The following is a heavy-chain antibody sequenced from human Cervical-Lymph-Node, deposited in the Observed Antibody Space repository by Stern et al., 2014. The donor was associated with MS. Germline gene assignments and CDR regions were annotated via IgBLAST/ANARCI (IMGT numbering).Heavy chain of an antibody. V-gene: IGHV4-59*01. CDR2: IYYSGST. CDR1: GGSISSYY. J-gene: IGHJ4*02. Sequence: QVQLQESGPGLVKPSETLSLTCTVSGGSISSYYWSWIRQPPGKGLEWIGYIYYSGSTNYNPSLKSRVTISVDTSKNQFSLKLSSVTAADTAVYYCARVDGDSFDYWGQGTLVTVSS. CDR3: ARVDGDSFDY. D-gene: IGHD4-17*01.